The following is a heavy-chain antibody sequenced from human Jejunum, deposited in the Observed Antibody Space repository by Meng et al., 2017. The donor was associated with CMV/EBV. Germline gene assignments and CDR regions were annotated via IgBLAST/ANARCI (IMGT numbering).Heavy chain of an antibody. J-gene: IGHJ4*02. CDR2: IYSDDST. D-gene: IGHD3-10*01. V-gene: IGHV3-53*01. CDR1: GFTVSSKY. CDR3: ARGERFGY. Sequence: SCADSGFTVSSKYMRWVRQAPGKGLEWVSVIYSDDSTNYADSVKGRFTISRDNSKDMLYLQMGSLRGDDTAVYYCARGERFGYWGQGTLVTVSS.